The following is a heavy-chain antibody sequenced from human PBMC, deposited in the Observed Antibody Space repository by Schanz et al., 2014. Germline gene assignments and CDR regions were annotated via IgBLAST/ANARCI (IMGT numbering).Heavy chain of an antibody. J-gene: IGHJ4*02. CDR1: GFPFSDYF. D-gene: IGHD3-3*01. V-gene: IGHV3-11*04. CDR3: VRDSFFAFDY. Sequence: VQLVESGGGLVQPGGSLRLSCTASGFPFSDYFMAWIRQPPGRGLEWVSYIGNGGVTIYYADSVKGRFTISRDNSKNSLYLQMNSLRAEDTAVYYCVRDSFFAFDYWGQGTLVTVSS. CDR2: IGNGGVTI.